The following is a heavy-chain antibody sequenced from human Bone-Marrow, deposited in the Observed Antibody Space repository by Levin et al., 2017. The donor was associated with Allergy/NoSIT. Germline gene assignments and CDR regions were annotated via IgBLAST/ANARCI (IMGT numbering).Heavy chain of an antibody. Sequence: AGGSLRLSCTASGFNFHDYAMNWFRQTPTKGLEWVGLIRGKENAGTTDYAASVIGRFIISRDDSKSTAYLQMNSLKTEDTGIYYCTQYYDVLTGYWDAFEIWGQGTKVTVSS. CDR3: TQYYDVLTGYWDAFEI. CDR1: GFNFHDYA. CDR2: IRGKENAGTT. D-gene: IGHD3-9*01. V-gene: IGHV3-49*03. J-gene: IGHJ3*02.